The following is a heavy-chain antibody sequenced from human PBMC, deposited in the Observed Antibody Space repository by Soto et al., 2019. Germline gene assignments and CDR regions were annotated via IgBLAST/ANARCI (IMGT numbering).Heavy chain of an antibody. CDR1: GFTFSSYA. CDR3: AKQKTTVTRYDAYDI. V-gene: IGHV3-23*01. CDR2: ISGSGGST. J-gene: IGHJ3*02. Sequence: EVQLLESGGGLVQPGGSLRLSCTASGFTFSSYAMSWVRQAPGMGLGWVSAISGSGGSTYFADSVKGRFTISRDNSKNTPYLQMNSLRAEDTAMYYCAKQKTTVTRYDAYDIWGQGTMVTVSS. D-gene: IGHD4-17*01.